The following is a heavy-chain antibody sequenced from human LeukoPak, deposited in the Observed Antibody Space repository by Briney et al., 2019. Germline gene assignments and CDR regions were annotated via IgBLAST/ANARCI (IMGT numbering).Heavy chain of an antibody. D-gene: IGHD6-13*01. Sequence: ASVKVSCKASGYTFTSYDINWVRQATGQGLGWMGWMNPNSGNTGYAQKFQGRVTMTRNTSISTAYMELSSLRSEDTAVNYCARGYSSSLGHYYYGMDVWGQGTTVTVSS. V-gene: IGHV1-8*01. CDR2: MNPNSGNT. J-gene: IGHJ6*02. CDR3: ARGYSSSLGHYYYGMDV. CDR1: GYTFTSYD.